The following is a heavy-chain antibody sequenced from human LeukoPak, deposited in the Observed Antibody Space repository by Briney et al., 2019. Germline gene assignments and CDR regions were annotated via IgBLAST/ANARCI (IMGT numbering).Heavy chain of an antibody. CDR3: AKGGRYSEMYYFDY. V-gene: IGHV3-23*01. Sequence: PGESLRLSCAASGFTFSSYAMSWVRQAPGKGLEWVSALSGSGGITYYADSVKGRFTISRDNSKNTLYLQLNSLRAEDTALYYCAKGGRYSEMYYFDYWGQGTLVTVSS. J-gene: IGHJ4*02. CDR1: GFTFSSYA. D-gene: IGHD3-9*01. CDR2: LSGSGGIT.